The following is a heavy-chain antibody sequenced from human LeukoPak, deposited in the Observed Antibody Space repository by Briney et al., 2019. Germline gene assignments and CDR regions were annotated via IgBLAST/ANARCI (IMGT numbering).Heavy chain of an antibody. CDR2: IYPGDSDT. Sequence: GASVKVSCKASGYTFTSYWIGWVRQMPGKGLEWMGIIYPGDSDTRYSPSFQGQVTISADKSISTAYLQWSSLKASDTAMYYCARPYYYDSSGYYFDYWGQGTLVTVSS. D-gene: IGHD3-22*01. J-gene: IGHJ4*02. V-gene: IGHV5-51*03. CDR3: ARPYYYDSSGYYFDY. CDR1: GYTFTSYW.